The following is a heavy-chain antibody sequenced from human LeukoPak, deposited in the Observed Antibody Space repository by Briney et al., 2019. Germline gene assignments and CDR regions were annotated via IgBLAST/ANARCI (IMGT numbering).Heavy chain of an antibody. CDR1: GFTFVDYG. CDR2: INWNGGST. Sequence: PGGSLRLSCAASGFTFVDYGMSGFRQAPGKGLAWVSGINWNGGSTGYADSVKGRFTISRENTKNSLYLQMNSLRAEDTALYSCASPGDYGDYGEPEYFQHWGQGTLVTVS. J-gene: IGHJ1*01. D-gene: IGHD4-17*01. CDR3: ASPGDYGDYGEPEYFQH. V-gene: IGHV3-20*04.